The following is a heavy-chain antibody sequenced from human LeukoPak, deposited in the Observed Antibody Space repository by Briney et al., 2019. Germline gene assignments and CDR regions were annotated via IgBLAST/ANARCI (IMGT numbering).Heavy chain of an antibody. Sequence: SETLSLTCTVSGGSISSSSYYWSWIRQPPGKGLEWIGYIYYSGSTNYNPSLKSRVTISVDTSKNQFSLKLSSVTAADTAVYYCARDFEAAAGTFVLDYWGQGTLVTVSS. J-gene: IGHJ4*02. CDR3: ARDFEAAAGTFVLDY. CDR1: GGSISSSSYY. V-gene: IGHV4-61*01. D-gene: IGHD6-13*01. CDR2: IYYSGST.